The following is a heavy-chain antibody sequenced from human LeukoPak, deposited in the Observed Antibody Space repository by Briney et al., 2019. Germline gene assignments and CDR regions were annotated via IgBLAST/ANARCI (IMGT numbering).Heavy chain of an antibody. CDR3: ARPYYYDSRIDP. CDR2: MYYSGST. CDR1: GGSISSGDYY. Sequence: PSETLSLTCTVSGGSISSGDYYWSWIRQPPGKGLEWIAYMYYSGSTYYNPSLKSRVTMSADTSKNQLSLRLSSVTAADTAVYYCARPYYYDSRIDPWGQGILVTVSS. V-gene: IGHV4-30-4*01. J-gene: IGHJ5*02. D-gene: IGHD3-22*01.